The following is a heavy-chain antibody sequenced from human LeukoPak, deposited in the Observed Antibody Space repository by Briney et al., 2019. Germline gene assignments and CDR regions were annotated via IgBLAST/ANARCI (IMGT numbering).Heavy chain of an antibody. CDR1: GGSISSYY. D-gene: IGHD3-9*01. Sequence: SETLSLTCTVSGGSISSYYWSWIRQPPGKGLEWIGCIYYSGSTNYNPSLKSRVTISVDTSKNQFSLKLNSVTAADTAVYYCARASHRSHDTIYGMDVWGQGTTVIVSS. V-gene: IGHV4-59*01. CDR2: IYYSGST. CDR3: ARASHRSHDTIYGMDV. J-gene: IGHJ6*02.